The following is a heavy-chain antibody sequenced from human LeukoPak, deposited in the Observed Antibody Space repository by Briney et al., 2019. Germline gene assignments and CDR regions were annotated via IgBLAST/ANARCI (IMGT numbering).Heavy chain of an antibody. CDR2: ISCDGSNK. CDR1: GFTFSSYA. V-gene: IGHV3-30*07. D-gene: IGHD3-16*01. CDR3: ARDDALGDNALDI. Sequence: PGGSLRLSCAASGFTFSSYAMHWVRQAPGKGLEWVAVISCDGSNKYYADAVKGRFTISRDNSKNTLYLQMNSLRAEDTAVYYCARDDALGDNALDIWGQGKMVTVSS. J-gene: IGHJ3*02.